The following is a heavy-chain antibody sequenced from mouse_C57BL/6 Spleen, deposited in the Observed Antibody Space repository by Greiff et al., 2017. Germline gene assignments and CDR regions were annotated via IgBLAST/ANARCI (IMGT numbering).Heavy chain of an antibody. CDR2: IDPSDSYT. Sequence: QVQLQQPGAELVMPGASVKLSCKASGYTFTSYWMHWVKQRPGQGLEWIGEIDPSDSYTNYNQKFKGKSTLTVDKSSSTAYMQLSSLTSEDSAVYYCATGATVVEGYFDVWGTGTTVTVSS. J-gene: IGHJ1*03. CDR3: ATGATVVEGYFDV. D-gene: IGHD1-1*01. V-gene: IGHV1-69*01. CDR1: GYTFTSYW.